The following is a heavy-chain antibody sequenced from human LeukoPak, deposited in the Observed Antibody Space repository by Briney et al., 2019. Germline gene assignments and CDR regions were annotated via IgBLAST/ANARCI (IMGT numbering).Heavy chain of an antibody. J-gene: IGHJ4*02. D-gene: IGHD5-18*01. CDR1: GFTFSSYS. CDR2: ISSSSSTI. Sequence: GGSLRLSCAASGFTFSSYSMNWVRQAPGKGLEWVSSISSSSSTIYYADSVKGRFTISRDNAKNSLYLQMNSLRAEDTAVYYCARAGGYSYGTPYYFDYWGQGTLVTVSS. CDR3: ARAGGYSYGTPYYFDY. V-gene: IGHV3-48*04.